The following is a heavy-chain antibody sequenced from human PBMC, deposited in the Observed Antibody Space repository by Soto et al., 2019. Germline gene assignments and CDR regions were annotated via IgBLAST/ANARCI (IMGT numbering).Heavy chain of an antibody. CDR2: ISYDGSNK. V-gene: IGHV3-30*18. D-gene: IGHD2-15*01. CDR3: AKDHYDIVVVVAVAGAFDI. Sequence: PGGSLRLSCAASGFTFSSYGMHWVRQAPGKGLEWVAVISYDGSNKYYADSVKGRFTISRDNSKNTLYLQMNSLRAEDTAVFYCAKDHYDIVVVVAVAGAFDIWGQGKMVTVSS. CDR1: GFTFSSYG. J-gene: IGHJ3*02.